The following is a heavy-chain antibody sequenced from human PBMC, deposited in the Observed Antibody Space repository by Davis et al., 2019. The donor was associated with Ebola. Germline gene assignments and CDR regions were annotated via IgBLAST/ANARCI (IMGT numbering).Heavy chain of an antibody. CDR2: IYYSGST. J-gene: IGHJ5*02. V-gene: IGHV4-39*07. CDR3: ARLGVWYQLLAGWFDP. Sequence: MPGGSLRLSCTVSGGSISSSSYYWGWIRQPPGKGLEWIGSIYYSGSTYYNPSLKSRVTISVDTSKNQFSLKLSSVTAADTAVYYCARLGVWYQLLAGWFDPWGQGTLVTVSS. D-gene: IGHD2-2*01. CDR1: GGSISSSSYY.